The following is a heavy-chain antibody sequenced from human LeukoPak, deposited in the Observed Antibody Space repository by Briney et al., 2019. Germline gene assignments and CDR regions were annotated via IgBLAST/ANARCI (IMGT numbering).Heavy chain of an antibody. D-gene: IGHD5-24*01. V-gene: IGHV3-7*01. CDR3: AGDEGWTFDI. CDR1: GFSFSTHW. Sequence: GGSLRLFCAASGFSFSTHWMSWFRQAPGKGLEWVALIKQDGSVIHYVDSVKGRFTISRDNAKNSLSLQMNSLRADDTAVYYCAGDEGWTFDIWGQGTKVTVSS. J-gene: IGHJ3*02. CDR2: IKQDGSVI.